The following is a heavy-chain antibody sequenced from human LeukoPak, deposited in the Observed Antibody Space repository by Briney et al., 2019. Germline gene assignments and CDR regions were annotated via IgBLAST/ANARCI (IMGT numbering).Heavy chain of an antibody. V-gene: IGHV3-48*03. CDR3: AELVITMIGGV. CDR2: ISSSGSTI. D-gene: IGHD3-10*02. J-gene: IGHJ6*04. CDR1: GFTFCSYV. Sequence: GGSLRLSCAASGFTFCSYVMHWVRQAPGKGLEGVSYISSSGSTIYYADSVKGRFTISRDNAQNSLYLQMNTLRAEDTAVYYCAELVITMIGGVWGKGTTVTISS.